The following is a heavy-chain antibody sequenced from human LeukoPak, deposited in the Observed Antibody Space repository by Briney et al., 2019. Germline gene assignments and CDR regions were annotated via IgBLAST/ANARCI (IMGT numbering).Heavy chain of an antibody. Sequence: SGTLSLTCAVSGGSISGDNWWSWVRQPPGKGLEWIGEIYDSGSTNYNPSLKSRVTISVDTSKNQFSLKLSSVTAADTAVYYCARLPTVGADYWGQGTLVTVSS. J-gene: IGHJ4*02. V-gene: IGHV4-4*02. CDR1: GGSISGDNW. CDR3: ARLPTVGADY. CDR2: IYDSGST. D-gene: IGHD1-26*01.